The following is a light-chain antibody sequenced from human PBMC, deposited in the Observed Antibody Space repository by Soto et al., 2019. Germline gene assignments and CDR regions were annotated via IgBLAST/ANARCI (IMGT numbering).Light chain of an antibody. CDR3: SSYSISNDYL. Sequence: QSVLTHPASVSWSPGQAITISCTGTSSDVGGYDYVSWYQLHPGKAPKLMIFEVGNRPSGVSYRSSGSKSGNTASLTISGLQAEEEADYFCSSYSISNDYLFGTGTKVTVL. J-gene: IGLJ1*01. CDR1: SSDVGGYDY. V-gene: IGLV2-14*01. CDR2: EVG.